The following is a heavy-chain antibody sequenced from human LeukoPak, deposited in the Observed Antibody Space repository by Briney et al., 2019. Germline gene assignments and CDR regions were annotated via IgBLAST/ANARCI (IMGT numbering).Heavy chain of an antibody. V-gene: IGHV3-9*01. CDR2: ISWNSGSM. CDR1: GFTFDDYA. CDR3: AKDISSMDYYSSSWSS. J-gene: IGHJ5*02. Sequence: GGSLRLSCAASGFTFDDYAMHWVRQAPGKGLEWVSGISWNSGSMGYADSVKGRFTISRDNAKNSLYLQMNSLRAEDTALYYCAKDISSMDYYSSSWSSWGQGTLVTVSS. D-gene: IGHD6-13*01.